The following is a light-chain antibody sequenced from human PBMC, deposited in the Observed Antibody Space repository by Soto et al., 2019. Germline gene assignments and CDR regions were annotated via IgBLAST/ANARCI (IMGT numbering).Light chain of an antibody. CDR2: AAY. J-gene: IGKJ4*01. CDR1: QDISTY. V-gene: IGKV1-27*01. Sequence: DIQMTQAPSSLSASVGDRVTITCRARQDISTYLAWYQQKPGKVPKLLISAAYTLQSGVPPRFSGSGSGTEFTLNISSLQPEDVATYYCQKYDNAPLTFGGGTKVEIK. CDR3: QKYDNAPLT.